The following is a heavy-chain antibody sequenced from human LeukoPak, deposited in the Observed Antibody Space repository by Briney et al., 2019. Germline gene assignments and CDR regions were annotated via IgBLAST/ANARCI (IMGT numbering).Heavy chain of an antibody. CDR2: ISGSGGST. V-gene: IGHV3-23*01. Sequence: PVGSLRLSCAASGFTFSSYAMSWVRQAPGKGLEWVSAISGSGGSTYYADSVKGRFTISRDNSKNTLYLQMNSLRAEDTAVYYCAKTPNYYDSSGYYRMYYFDYWGQGTLVTVSS. J-gene: IGHJ4*02. CDR1: GFTFSSYA. D-gene: IGHD3-22*01. CDR3: AKTPNYYDSSGYYRMYYFDY.